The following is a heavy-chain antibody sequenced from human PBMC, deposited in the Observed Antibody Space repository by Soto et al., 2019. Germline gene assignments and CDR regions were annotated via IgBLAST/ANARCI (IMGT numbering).Heavy chain of an antibody. V-gene: IGHV4-31*03. D-gene: IGHD3-22*01. CDR3: ARDSLDSSGNFMRHPDAFGV. CDR1: GGSINSDGYY. CDR2: IHYSGNT. Sequence: QVQLQESGPGLVKPSQTLSLTCTVSGGSINSDGYYWSWIRQHPGKGLEWIGYIHYSGNTYYNPSRKSRITLSIDTSKNQFSLQLSSVTVADTAVYFCARDSLDSSGNFMRHPDAFGVWGQGTGVAVSS. J-gene: IGHJ3*01.